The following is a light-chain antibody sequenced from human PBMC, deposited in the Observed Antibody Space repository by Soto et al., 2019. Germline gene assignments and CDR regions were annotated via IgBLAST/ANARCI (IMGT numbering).Light chain of an antibody. V-gene: IGKV3D-15*01. Sequence: EIVMSQSPATLSVCAGERATLSCRASQSVSSNLAWYQQKPGQAPRLLIYGASTRATGIPARFSGSGSGTEFTLTISSLQSEDFAVYYCQQRSNWPTFGQGTRLEIK. CDR1: QSVSSN. J-gene: IGKJ5*01. CDR3: QQRSNWPT. CDR2: GAS.